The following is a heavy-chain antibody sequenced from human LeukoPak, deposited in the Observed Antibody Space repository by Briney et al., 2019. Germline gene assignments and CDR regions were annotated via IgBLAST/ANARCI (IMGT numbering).Heavy chain of an antibody. CDR3: AKDIVVPAAMAHYYYYMDV. D-gene: IGHD2-2*01. J-gene: IGHJ6*03. CDR1: GFTFSSYA. CDR2: ISGSGGST. V-gene: IGHV3-23*01. Sequence: GRSLRLSCAASGFTFSSYAMSWVRQAARKGLEWVSAISGSGGSTYYADSVKGRFTISRDNSKNTLYLQMNSLRAEDTAVYYCAKDIVVPAAMAHYYYYMDVWGKGTTVTVSS.